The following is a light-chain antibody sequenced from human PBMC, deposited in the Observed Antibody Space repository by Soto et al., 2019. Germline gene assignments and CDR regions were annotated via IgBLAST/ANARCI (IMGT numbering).Light chain of an antibody. CDR3: QQRSNWLLIT. CDR1: QSVSSY. V-gene: IGKV3-11*01. J-gene: IGKJ5*01. CDR2: DAS. Sequence: EIVLTQSPATLSLSPGERATLSCRASQSVSSYLAWYQQKPGQAPRLLIYDASNRATGIPARFSGSGSGTDVTLTISSREPEDFAVYYCQQRSNWLLITFGQGTRLEIK.